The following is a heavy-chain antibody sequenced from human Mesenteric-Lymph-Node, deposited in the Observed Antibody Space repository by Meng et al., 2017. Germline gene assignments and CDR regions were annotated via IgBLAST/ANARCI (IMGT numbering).Heavy chain of an antibody. CDR1: GYNFTSYW. D-gene: IGHD1-26*01. V-gene: IGHV5-51*01. Sequence: GESLKISCKGSGYNFTSYWIGWVRQMPGKGLGWMGIIYPGDSDTRYSPSFQGQVTISADKSISTAYLQWSSLKASDTAMYYCARFDVSGSYSSTKGPFDYWGQGTLVTVSS. CDR3: ARFDVSGSYSSTKGPFDY. J-gene: IGHJ4*02. CDR2: IYPGDSDT.